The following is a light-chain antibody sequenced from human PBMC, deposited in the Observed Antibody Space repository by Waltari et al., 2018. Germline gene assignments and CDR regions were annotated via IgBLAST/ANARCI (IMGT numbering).Light chain of an antibody. J-gene: IGLJ2*01. V-gene: IGLV2-23*01. CDR3: CSYAGSSTL. CDR1: SSDVGSYNL. Sequence: QSALTQPASVSGSPGQSITISCTGTSSDVGSYNLVSWYHKHPGKAPKLMIYEGIKRPSGVSNRFSGSKSGNTASLTISGLQAEDEADYYCCSYAGSSTLFGGGTKLTVL. CDR2: EGI.